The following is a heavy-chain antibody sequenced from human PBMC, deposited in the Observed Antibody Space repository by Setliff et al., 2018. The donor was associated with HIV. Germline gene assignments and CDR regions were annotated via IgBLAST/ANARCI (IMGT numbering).Heavy chain of an antibody. J-gene: IGHJ6*03. V-gene: IGHV3-66*02. CDR3: AKGVAGLQYYYYYMDV. Sequence: GGSLRLSCAASGFSVSNYYMAWVRQAPGKGLEWVSTIYSDGTTYHADSVKGRFTLSRDNSKNALYLQMNSLRPEDTAVYYCAKGVAGLQYYYYYMDVWGKGTTVTVSS. D-gene: IGHD6-19*01. CDR1: GFSVSNYY. CDR2: IYSDGTT.